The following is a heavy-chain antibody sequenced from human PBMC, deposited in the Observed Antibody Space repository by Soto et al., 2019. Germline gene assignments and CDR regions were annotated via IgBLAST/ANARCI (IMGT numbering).Heavy chain of an antibody. Sequence: GGSLRLSCAASGFTFSSYGMHWVRQAPGKGLEWVAVIWYDGSNKYYADSVKGRFTISRDNSKNTLYLQMNSLRAEDTAVYYCARALAAANVDYWGQGTLVTVSS. V-gene: IGHV3-33*01. CDR2: IWYDGSNK. CDR1: GFTFSSYG. CDR3: ARALAAANVDY. D-gene: IGHD6-25*01. J-gene: IGHJ4*02.